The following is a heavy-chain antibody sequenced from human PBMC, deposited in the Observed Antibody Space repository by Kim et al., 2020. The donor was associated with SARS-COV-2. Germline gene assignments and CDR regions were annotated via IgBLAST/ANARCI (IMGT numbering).Heavy chain of an antibody. CDR3: ARGPSSSGPP. J-gene: IGHJ5*02. D-gene: IGHD6-13*01. Sequence: YQSYAASVKGRFTSSRDNAKNSLYLQMNSLRAEDTAVYYCARGPSSSGPPWGQGTLVTVSS. V-gene: IGHV3-21*01. CDR2: YQ.